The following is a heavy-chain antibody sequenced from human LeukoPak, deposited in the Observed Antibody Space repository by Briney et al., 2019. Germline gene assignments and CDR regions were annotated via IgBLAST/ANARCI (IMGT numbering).Heavy chain of an antibody. CDR2: ISDSSNT. Sequence: GGSLRLSCAASGFTLSSYAMSWVRQAPGKGLEWVSAISDSSNTYHADSVKGRFTISRDNSKNTLYLQMSSLRAEDTAVYYCARRAGAYSHPYDYWGQGTLVTVSS. CDR3: ARRAGAYSHPYDY. V-gene: IGHV3-23*01. D-gene: IGHD4/OR15-4a*01. J-gene: IGHJ4*02. CDR1: GFTLSSYA.